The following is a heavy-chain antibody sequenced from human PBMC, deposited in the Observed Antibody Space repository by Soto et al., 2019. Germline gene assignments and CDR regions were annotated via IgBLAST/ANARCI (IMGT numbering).Heavy chain of an antibody. Sequence: QVQLVQSGAEVKKPGSSVNVSCKASGGTFSSYAISWVRQAPGQGLEWMGGIIPIFGTANYAQKFQGRVTITADESTSTAYMELSSLRSEDTAVYYCARGYCTNGVCYTNAFDIWGQGTMVTVSS. CDR1: GGTFSSYA. CDR3: ARGYCTNGVCYTNAFDI. D-gene: IGHD2-8*01. CDR2: IIPIFGTA. V-gene: IGHV1-69*01. J-gene: IGHJ3*02.